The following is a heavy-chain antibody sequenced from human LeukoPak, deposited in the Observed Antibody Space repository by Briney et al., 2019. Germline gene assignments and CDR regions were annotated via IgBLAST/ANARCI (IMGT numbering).Heavy chain of an antibody. V-gene: IGHV1-2*02. J-gene: IGHJ4*02. D-gene: IGHD7-27*01. Sequence: ASVKVSCKASGYTFTDHYFHWLRQVPGQGLEWMGWIHPGRGDTNYAQKFQGRVSLTRDMSISTAYMELSRLTSDDTAVYYCARDHNWGPDYWGQGTLVTVSS. CDR1: GYTFTDHY. CDR3: ARDHNWGPDY. CDR2: IHPGRGDT.